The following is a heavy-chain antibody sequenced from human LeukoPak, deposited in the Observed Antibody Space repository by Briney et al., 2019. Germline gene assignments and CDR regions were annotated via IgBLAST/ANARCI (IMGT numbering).Heavy chain of an antibody. Sequence: GGSLRLSCAASGFTISNNFMSWVRQAPGKGLEWVSTLYSDGTTYYADSVKGRFTISRDNSKNTLYLQMNSLRAEDTAVYYCARDRSAMVGYYFDYWGQGTLVTVSS. CDR3: ARDRSAMVGYYFDY. CDR1: GFTISNNF. V-gene: IGHV3-53*01. CDR2: LYSDGTT. D-gene: IGHD5-18*01. J-gene: IGHJ4*02.